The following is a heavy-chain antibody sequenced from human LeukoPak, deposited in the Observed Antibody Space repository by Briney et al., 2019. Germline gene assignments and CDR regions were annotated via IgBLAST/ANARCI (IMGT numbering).Heavy chain of an antibody. CDR1: GFTFSSYA. J-gene: IGHJ4*02. Sequence: GGSLRLSCAASGFTFSSYAMSWVRQAPGKGLEWVSAISGSGGSTYYADPVKGRFTISRDNSKNKLYLQMNSLRAEDTAVYYCAKLLTYYYDSSGPWGQGTLVTVSS. CDR2: ISGSGGST. D-gene: IGHD3-22*01. V-gene: IGHV3-23*01. CDR3: AKLLTYYYDSSGP.